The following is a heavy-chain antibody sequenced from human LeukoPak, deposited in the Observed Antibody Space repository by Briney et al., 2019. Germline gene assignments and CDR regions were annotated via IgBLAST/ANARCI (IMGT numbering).Heavy chain of an antibody. Sequence: GESLKISFKGSGYCFTSYWIGWVRRMPGKGLEWMGIIYPGDSDTRYSPSFQGQVTISADKSISTAYLQWSSLKASDTAMYYCARTSRGYSYGRNFDYWGQGILVTVSS. CDR1: GYCFTSYW. CDR3: ARTSRGYSYGRNFDY. J-gene: IGHJ4*02. D-gene: IGHD5-18*01. V-gene: IGHV5-51*01. CDR2: IYPGDSDT.